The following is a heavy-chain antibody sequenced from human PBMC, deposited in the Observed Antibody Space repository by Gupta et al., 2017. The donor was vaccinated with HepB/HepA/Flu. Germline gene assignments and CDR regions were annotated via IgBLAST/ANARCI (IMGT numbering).Heavy chain of an antibody. CDR3: ARGYNKFDY. J-gene: IGHJ4*02. CDR1: GFTFSIYD. V-gene: IGHV3-23*01. Sequence: EVQLLESGGGLVQPGGSLRLSCAASGFTFSIYDMTWVRQAPEKGLEWVSAISGSGGSTYYADSVKGRFTIYRENSKSTLYLQMSSLRAEDTAVYYCARGYNKFDYWGQGTLVTVSS. D-gene: IGHD1-1*01. CDR2: ISGSGGST.